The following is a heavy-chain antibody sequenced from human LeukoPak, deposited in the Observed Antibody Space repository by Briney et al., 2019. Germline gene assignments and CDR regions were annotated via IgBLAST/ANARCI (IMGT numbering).Heavy chain of an antibody. CDR2: INPSGGST. CDR3: ARGVYSSSWYGGFDP. CDR1: GYTFTSYY. D-gene: IGHD6-13*01. J-gene: IGHJ5*02. V-gene: IGHV1-46*01. Sequence: ASVKVSCKASGYTFTSYYMHWVRQAPGQGLEWMGIINPSGGSTSYAQKFQGRVTMTRDMSTSTDYMELSSLRSEDTAVYYCARGVYSSSWYGGFDPWGQGTLVTVSS.